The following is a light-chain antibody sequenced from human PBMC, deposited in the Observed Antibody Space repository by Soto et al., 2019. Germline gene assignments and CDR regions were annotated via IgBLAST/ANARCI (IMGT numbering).Light chain of an antibody. CDR3: QQYGSSSLT. CDR2: GAS. V-gene: IGKV3-20*01. Sequence: EIVLTQSPGTLSLSPGERATLSCRASQSVSTSYLAWYQQKPGQAPRLLIYGASSRATGIPDRFSGSGSGTDFTPNLSRRGPEDFAVYYCQQYGSSSLTFGGGTKVEIK. CDR1: QSVSTSY. J-gene: IGKJ4*01.